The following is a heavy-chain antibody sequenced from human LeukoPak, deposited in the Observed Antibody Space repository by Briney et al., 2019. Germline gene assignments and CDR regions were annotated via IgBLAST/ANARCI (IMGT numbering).Heavy chain of an antibody. J-gene: IGHJ4*02. Sequence: GGSLRLSCAASGFSFSSDWMIWVRQAPGRGLEWVSGISNGGTNTYYTDSVKGRFTISRDNSRNTLYLQMNSLRADDTARYYCAKDFVYGSRFPRPLDYWGQGTLVTVSS. D-gene: IGHD3-3*01. V-gene: IGHV3-23*01. CDR3: AKDFVYGSRFPRPLDY. CDR2: ISNGGTNT. CDR1: GFSFSSDW.